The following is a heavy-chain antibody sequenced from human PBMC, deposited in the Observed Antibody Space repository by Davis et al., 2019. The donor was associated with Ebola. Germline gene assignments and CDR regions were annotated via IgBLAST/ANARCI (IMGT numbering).Heavy chain of an antibody. V-gene: IGHV3-48*02. Sequence: GGSLRLSCVGSGFTISTYSLHWVRQAPGKGLEWVSWISGSGDTRYYADSVKGRFTIFRDDAKNSLYLQMNRLKDEDTAVYYCARKFATAPAVWGQGTMVIVSS. CDR1: GFTISTYS. J-gene: IGHJ3*01. CDR3: ARKFATAPAV. D-gene: IGHD2-21*02. CDR2: ISGSGDTR.